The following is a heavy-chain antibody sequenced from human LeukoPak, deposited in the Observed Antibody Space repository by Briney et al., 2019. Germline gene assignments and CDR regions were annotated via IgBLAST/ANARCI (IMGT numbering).Heavy chain of an antibody. J-gene: IGHJ4*02. CDR2: LSSDGTS. D-gene: IGHD4-17*01. V-gene: IGHV3-30-3*01. CDR1: GFSFSSYA. CDR3: ARDYHDYGDYVDY. Sequence: GGSLRLSCAASGFSFSSYAMHWVRQAPGKGLEWVAVLSSDGTSAYADSVKGRFTISRDNAKNTLYLQMNSLRAEDTAVYYCARDYHDYGDYVDYWGQGTLVTVSS.